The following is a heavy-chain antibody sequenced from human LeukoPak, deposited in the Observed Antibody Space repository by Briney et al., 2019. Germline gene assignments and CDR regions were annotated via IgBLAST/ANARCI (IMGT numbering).Heavy chain of an antibody. CDR2: INHSGST. CDR1: GGSFSGYY. Sequence: SETLSLTCAVYGGSFSGYYWSWIRQPPGKGLEWIGEINHSGSTNYNPSLKSRVTISVDTSKNQFSLKLSSVTAADTAVYYCARRQRWLQHFDYWGQGTLVTVSS. CDR3: ARRQRWLQHFDY. V-gene: IGHV4-34*01. J-gene: IGHJ4*02. D-gene: IGHD5-24*01.